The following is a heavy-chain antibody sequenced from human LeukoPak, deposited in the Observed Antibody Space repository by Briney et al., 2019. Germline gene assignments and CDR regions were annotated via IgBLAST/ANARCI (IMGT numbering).Heavy chain of an antibody. Sequence: ASVTVSCMASGYTFTSYYMHWVRQAPGQGLEWMGIINPSGGSTSYAQKFQGRVTMTRDTSTSTVYMELSSLRSEDTAVYYCARDLDCGGDCYPNWGQGTLVTVSS. D-gene: IGHD2-21*02. V-gene: IGHV1-46*01. CDR2: INPSGGST. CDR1: GYTFTSYY. J-gene: IGHJ4*02. CDR3: ARDLDCGGDCYPN.